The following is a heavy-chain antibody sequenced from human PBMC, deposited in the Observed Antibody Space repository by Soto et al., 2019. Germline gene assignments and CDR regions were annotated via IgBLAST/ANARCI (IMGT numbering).Heavy chain of an antibody. CDR1: GFTFDDYA. J-gene: IGHJ4*02. Sequence: GGSLRLSCAASGFTFDDYAMHWVRQAPGKGLEWVSGISWNSGSIGYADSVKGRFTISRDNAKNSLYLQMNSLRAEDTALYYCAKGGDYYDISGFDSWGQGTLVTVSS. D-gene: IGHD3-22*01. CDR3: AKGGDYYDISGFDS. V-gene: IGHV3-9*01. CDR2: ISWNSGSI.